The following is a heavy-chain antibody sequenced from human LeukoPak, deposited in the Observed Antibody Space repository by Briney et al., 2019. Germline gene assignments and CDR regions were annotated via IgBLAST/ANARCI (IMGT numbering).Heavy chain of an antibody. CDR3: ARDLRRWLQLQVLLDP. V-gene: IGHV4-39*07. CDR1: GGSISSSSYY. CDR2: IYYSGST. Sequence: SETLSLTCTVSGGSISSSSYYWGWIRQPPGKGLEWIGSIYYSGSTYYNPSLKSRVTISVDTSKNQFSLKLSSVTAADTAVYYCARDLRRWLQLQVLLDPWGQGTLVTVSS. D-gene: IGHD5-24*01. J-gene: IGHJ5*02.